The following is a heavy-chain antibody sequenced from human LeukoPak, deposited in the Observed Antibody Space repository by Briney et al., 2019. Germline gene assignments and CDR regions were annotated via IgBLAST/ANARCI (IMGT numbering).Heavy chain of an antibody. J-gene: IGHJ5*02. CDR3: ATDPLYSGSYQSTGWFDP. Sequence: ASVKVSCKASGYNFTSYRIAWVRQAPGQGLEWVGWISGYNGNTKYAQKIQGRVSMTTDTSTSTAYMELRSLRSDDTAVYYCATDPLYSGSYQSTGWFDPWGQGTLVTVSS. D-gene: IGHD1-26*01. CDR1: GYNFTSYR. V-gene: IGHV1-18*01. CDR2: ISGYNGNT.